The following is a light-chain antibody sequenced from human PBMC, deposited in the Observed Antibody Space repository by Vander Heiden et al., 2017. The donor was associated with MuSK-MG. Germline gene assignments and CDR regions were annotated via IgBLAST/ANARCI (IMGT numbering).Light chain of an antibody. Sequence: EIVLSQSPGTTPLPSGEGATLSCRASQSVSSSYLAWYQQKPGQAPKLLIYGASSRATGLPDRFSGSGSGTDFTLTISRLEPEDFAVYYCQQYGSSPHTFGGGTKVEIK. V-gene: IGKV3-20*01. CDR1: QSVSSSY. CDR2: GAS. J-gene: IGKJ4*01. CDR3: QQYGSSPHT.